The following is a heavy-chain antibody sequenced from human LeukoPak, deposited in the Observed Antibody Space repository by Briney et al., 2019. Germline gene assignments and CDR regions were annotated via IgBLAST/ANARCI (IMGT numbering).Heavy chain of an antibody. D-gene: IGHD4-17*01. V-gene: IGHV4-34*01. J-gene: IGHJ6*02. CDR2: IYHSGST. Sequence: KPSETLSLTCAVYGGSFSGYYWSWIRQPPGKGLEWIGYIYHSGSTYYNPSLKSRVTISVDRSKNQFSLKLSSVTAADTAVYYCARAVTVTTGLYYYYYGMDVWGQGTTVTVSS. CDR3: ARAVTVTTGLYYYYYGMDV. CDR1: GGSFSGYY.